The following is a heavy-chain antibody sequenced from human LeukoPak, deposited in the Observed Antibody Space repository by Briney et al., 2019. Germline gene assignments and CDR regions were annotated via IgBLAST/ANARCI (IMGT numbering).Heavy chain of an antibody. CDR3: AKMVTYYYDSSGSG. Sequence: GGSLRLSCAASGFTFSSYEMNWVRQAPGKGLEWVSYISSSGSTIYYADSVKGRFTISRDNAKNSLYLQMNSLRAEDTALYYCAKMVTYYYDSSGSGWGQGTLVTVSS. D-gene: IGHD3-22*01. CDR1: GFTFSSYE. J-gene: IGHJ4*02. CDR2: ISSSGSTI. V-gene: IGHV3-48*03.